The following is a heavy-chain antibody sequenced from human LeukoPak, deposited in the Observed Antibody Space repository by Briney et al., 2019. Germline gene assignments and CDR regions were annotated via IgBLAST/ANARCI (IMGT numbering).Heavy chain of an antibody. Sequence: ASVKVSCKASGYTFTSYYMHWVRQAPGQGLEWMGIINPSGGSTSYAQKFQGRVTMTRDTSTSTVYLELSSLRSEDTAVYYCARGAHIVVVPTPCYFDYWGQGTLVTVSS. V-gene: IGHV1-46*03. D-gene: IGHD2-21*01. CDR3: ARGAHIVVVPTPCYFDY. CDR1: GYTFTSYY. CDR2: INPSGGST. J-gene: IGHJ4*02.